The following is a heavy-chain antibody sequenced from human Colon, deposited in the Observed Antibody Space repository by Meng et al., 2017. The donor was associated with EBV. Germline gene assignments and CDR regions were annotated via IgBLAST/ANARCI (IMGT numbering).Heavy chain of an antibody. CDR1: GDSVINGGYS. J-gene: IGHJ4*02. CDR3: ARDTSTWGNKGLDH. V-gene: IGHV4-30-2*01. Sequence: QLHLQESGSGLVKPSQTLSLTCVVSGDSVINGGYSWSWIRQPPGKGLEWIGYIYHSGSTKYNPSLKSRVTISVDTSKNQFSLKLSSVTAADTAVYYCARDTSTWGNKGLDHWGQGIPVTVSS. CDR2: IYHSGST. D-gene: IGHD7-27*01.